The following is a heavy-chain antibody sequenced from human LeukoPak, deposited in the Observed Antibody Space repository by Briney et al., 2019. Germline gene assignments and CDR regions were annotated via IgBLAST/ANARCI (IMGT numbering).Heavy chain of an antibody. V-gene: IGHV3-21*01. D-gene: IGHD3-10*01. J-gene: IGHJ4*02. Sequence: PGGSLRLSCAGSGFTFSSYAMSWVRQSPGKGLEWVSSISSSSSYIYYADSVKGRFTISRDDAKNSLYLQMNSLRAEDTAVYYCARDLDYYGSGSYLYWGQGTLVTVSS. CDR2: ISSSSSYI. CDR3: ARDLDYYGSGSYLY. CDR1: GFTFSSYA.